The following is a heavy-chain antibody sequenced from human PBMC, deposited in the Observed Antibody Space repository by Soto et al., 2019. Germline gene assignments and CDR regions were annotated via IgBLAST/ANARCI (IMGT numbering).Heavy chain of an antibody. J-gene: IGHJ4*02. V-gene: IGHV4-39*01. CDR1: GGSISSSSYY. CDR3: ARAPRSDFKPGNFDH. Sequence: ETLSLTCTVSGGSISSSSYYWGWIRQPPGKGLEWIGNIYYSGSTNYSPSLKSRVTISVDTSKNQFSLRLSSVTAADTAVYYCARAPRSDFKPGNFDHWGQGILVTVSS. CDR2: IYYSGST. D-gene: IGHD2-15*01.